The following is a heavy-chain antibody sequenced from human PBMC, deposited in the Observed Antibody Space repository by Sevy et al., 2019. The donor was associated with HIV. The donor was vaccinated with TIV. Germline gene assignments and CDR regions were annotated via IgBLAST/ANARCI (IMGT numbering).Heavy chain of an antibody. J-gene: IGHJ6*02. CDR2: ISAYNGNT. V-gene: IGHV1-18*01. CDR1: GYTFTSYG. Sequence: ASVKVSCKASGYTFTSYGISWVRQAPGQGLEWMGWISAYNGNTNYAQKLQGRVTMTTDTSTSTAYMELRSLRSDDTAVYYCARDLWYYDILTGYYPTPYYYYYYGMDVWGQGTTVTVS. CDR3: ARDLWYYDILTGYYPTPYYYYYYGMDV. D-gene: IGHD3-9*01.